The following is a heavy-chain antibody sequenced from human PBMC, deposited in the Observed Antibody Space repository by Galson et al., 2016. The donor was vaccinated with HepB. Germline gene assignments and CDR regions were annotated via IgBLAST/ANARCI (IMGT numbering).Heavy chain of an antibody. Sequence: SLRLSCAASGFTFSTYWMNWVRQAPGKGLGWVANIKQDGSEKYYVDSVKGRFTISRDNAKNSLYLQMNSLRAEDTAVYYCAKVTRDWDPLPNGCWGQGTLVTVSS. D-gene: IGHD2-8*01. J-gene: IGHJ4*02. CDR1: GFTFSTYW. V-gene: IGHV3-7*01. CDR2: IKQDGSEK. CDR3: AKVTRDWDPLPNGC.